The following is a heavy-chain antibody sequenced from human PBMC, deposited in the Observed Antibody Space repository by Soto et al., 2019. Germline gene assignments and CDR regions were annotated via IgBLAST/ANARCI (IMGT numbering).Heavy chain of an antibody. D-gene: IGHD3-22*01. CDR2: IIPIFGTA. V-gene: IGHV1-69*13. CDR3: ARVKRYYDSSGYNPYYYYGMDV. CDR1: GGTFSSYA. J-gene: IGHJ6*02. Sequence: SVKVSCKASGGTFSSYAISWVRQAPGQGLEWMGGIIPIFGTANYAQKFQGRVTITADESTSTAYMELSSLRSEDTAVYYCARVKRYYDSSGYNPYYYYGMDVWGQGTTVTVSS.